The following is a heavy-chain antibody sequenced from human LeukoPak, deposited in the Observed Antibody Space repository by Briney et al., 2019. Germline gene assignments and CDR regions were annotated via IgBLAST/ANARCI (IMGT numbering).Heavy chain of an antibody. CDR2: IYPGDSDT. CDR1: GYSLSSYW. D-gene: IGHD3-10*01. CDR3: ARRMVRGVISSAFDI. J-gene: IGHJ3*02. V-gene: IGHV5-51*01. Sequence: GESLKISCKGSGYSLSSYWIDWVRQMPGKGLEWMGIIYPGDSDTRYSPSFQGQVTISADKSISTAYLQWSSLKASDTAMYYCARRMVRGVISSAFDIWGQGTMVTVSS.